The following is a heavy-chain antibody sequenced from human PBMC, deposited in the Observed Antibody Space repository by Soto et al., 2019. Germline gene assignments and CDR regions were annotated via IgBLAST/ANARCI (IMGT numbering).Heavy chain of an antibody. D-gene: IGHD3-3*01. V-gene: IGHV4-39*01. J-gene: IGHJ4*02. CDR1: GGSISSSTYY. CDR3: ASYNTPAGDFDY. CDR2: IYYSGST. Sequence: PSETLSLTCTVSGGSISSSTYYGGWIRQPPGKGLEWIGIIYYSGSTYYNPSLKSRVTISVDTSKNRFSLKLSSVTAADTAVYYCASYNTPAGDFDYWGQGTLVTVSS.